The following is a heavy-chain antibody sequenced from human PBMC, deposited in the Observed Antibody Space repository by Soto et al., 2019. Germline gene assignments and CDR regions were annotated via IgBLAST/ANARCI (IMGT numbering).Heavy chain of an antibody. CDR2: ISGSGSST. J-gene: IGHJ4*02. D-gene: IGHD1-26*01. CDR1: GFTFSNYA. CDR3: ARAVGLTGGSSPY. Sequence: GGSLRLSCAASGFTFSNYAMNWVRQAPGKGLEWVSGISGSGSSTYYADPVKGRFTISRDNSRNTVYLQMNSLGVEDTAVYYCARAVGLTGGSSPYWGQGALVTVSS. V-gene: IGHV3-23*01.